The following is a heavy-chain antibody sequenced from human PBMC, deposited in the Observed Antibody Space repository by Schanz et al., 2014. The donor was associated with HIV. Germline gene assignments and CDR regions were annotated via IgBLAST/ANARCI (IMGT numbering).Heavy chain of an antibody. CDR2: ISYDGSNK. CDR1: GFTFRNHA. Sequence: VQQVLESGGGLVQPGGSLRLSCAASGFTFRNHAMHWVRQAPGKGLEWVAVISYDGSNKYYADSVKGRFTISRDKSKNKLYLQMNSLRAEDTAVYYCARTDHLASAGMDYYYGMDVWGQGTTVTVSS. J-gene: IGHJ6*02. CDR3: ARTDHLASAGMDYYYGMDV. V-gene: IGHV3-30*04. D-gene: IGHD6-13*01.